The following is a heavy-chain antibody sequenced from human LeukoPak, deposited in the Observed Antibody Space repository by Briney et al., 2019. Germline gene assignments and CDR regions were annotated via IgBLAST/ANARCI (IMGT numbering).Heavy chain of an antibody. Sequence: GGSLRLSCAASGFTFSSYAMSWVRQAPGKGLEWVSAISGSGLNTYYADSVKGRFTISRDNAKNSLSLQMNSLKVEDTAVYYCARDHNGPYTFDYWGQGTLVTVSS. CDR3: ARDHNGPYTFDY. J-gene: IGHJ4*02. CDR1: GFTFSSYA. CDR2: ISGSGLNT. D-gene: IGHD2-2*02. V-gene: IGHV3-23*01.